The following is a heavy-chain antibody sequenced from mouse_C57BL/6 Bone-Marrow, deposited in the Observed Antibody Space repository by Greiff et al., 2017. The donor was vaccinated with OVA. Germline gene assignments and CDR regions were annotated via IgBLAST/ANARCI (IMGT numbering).Heavy chain of an antibody. V-gene: IGHV1-77*01. J-gene: IGHJ2*01. D-gene: IGHD1-1*01. CDR1: GYTFTDYY. Sequence: VKLVESGAELVKPGASVKISCKASGYTFTDYYINWVKQRPGQGLEWIGTIGPGRGSTYYTEKFKGKATLTADKSSSTAYLQLSSLTSEASAVYFCARGGGSSPYYFDYWGQGTTLTVSS. CDR3: ARGGGSSPYYFDY. CDR2: IGPGRGST.